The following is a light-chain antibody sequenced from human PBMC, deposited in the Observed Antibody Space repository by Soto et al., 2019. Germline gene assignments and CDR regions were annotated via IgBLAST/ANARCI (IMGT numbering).Light chain of an antibody. CDR1: SSNSGNNY. Sequence: QSVLTQPPSVSAAPGQTVTISCSGSSSNSGNNYVSWYQQLPGTAPKLLIYENNKRPSGIPDRFSGSKSGTSATLGITGLQTGDEADYYCGTWDSSLSVWVFGGGTKLTVL. V-gene: IGLV1-51*02. CDR2: ENN. CDR3: GTWDSSLSVWV. J-gene: IGLJ3*02.